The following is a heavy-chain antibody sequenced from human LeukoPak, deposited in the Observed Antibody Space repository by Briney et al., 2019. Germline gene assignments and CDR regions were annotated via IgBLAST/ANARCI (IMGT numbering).Heavy chain of an antibody. CDR3: ARSAGHCSNGICFTDYYMDV. V-gene: IGHV1-46*01. D-gene: IGHD2-8*01. CDR1: GYTFTSHY. J-gene: IGHJ6*03. Sequence: GASVKVSCKASGYTFTSHYMHWVRQAPGQGLEWMGIINPSGGSTSYAQKFQGRVTMTRDMSTSTVYMELSSLRSEDTAVYFCARSAGHCSNGICFTDYYMDVWGRGTTLIVSS. CDR2: INPSGGST.